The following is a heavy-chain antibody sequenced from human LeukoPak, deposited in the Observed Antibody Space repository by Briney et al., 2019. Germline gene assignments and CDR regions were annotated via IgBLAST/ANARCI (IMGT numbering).Heavy chain of an antibody. V-gene: IGHV3-43*01. CDR1: GFTFDDYT. CDR3: AKEFSPEYSGSYYGVDY. J-gene: IGHJ4*02. CDR2: ISWDGGST. D-gene: IGHD1-26*01. Sequence: GGPLRLSCAASGFTFDDYTMHWVRQAPGKGLEWVSLISWDGGSTYYADSVKGRFTISRDNSKNSLYLQMNSLRTEDTALYYCAKEFSPEYSGSYYGVDYWGQGTLVTVSS.